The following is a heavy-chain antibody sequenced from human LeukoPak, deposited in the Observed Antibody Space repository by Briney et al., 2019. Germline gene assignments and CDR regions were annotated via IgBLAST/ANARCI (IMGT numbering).Heavy chain of an antibody. Sequence: ASVKVSCKASGYTFTSYYMHWVRQAPGQGLEWMGIISPSGGAASYAQRFQGRVTMTRDTSTSTVYMELSSLRSEDTAVYYCARVVGLLTKYYFDYWGQGTLVTVSS. V-gene: IGHV1-46*01. J-gene: IGHJ4*02. CDR1: GYTFTSYY. CDR3: ARVVGLLTKYYFDY. D-gene: IGHD3-22*01. CDR2: ISPSGGAA.